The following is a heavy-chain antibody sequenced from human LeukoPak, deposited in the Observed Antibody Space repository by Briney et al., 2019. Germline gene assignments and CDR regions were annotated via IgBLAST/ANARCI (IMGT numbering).Heavy chain of an antibody. CDR2: INSDGSST. CDR1: GFTFMSYW. J-gene: IGHJ4*02. V-gene: IGHV3-74*01. D-gene: IGHD3-22*01. CDR3: ARDAYYYDSSGYHLFDY. Sequence: PGGSLRLPCAASGFTFMSYWMHWVRQAPGKGLVWVSRINSDGSSTSYADSVKGRFTISRDNSKNTLYLQMNSLRAEDTAVYYCARDAYYYDSSGYHLFDYWGQGTLGTVSS.